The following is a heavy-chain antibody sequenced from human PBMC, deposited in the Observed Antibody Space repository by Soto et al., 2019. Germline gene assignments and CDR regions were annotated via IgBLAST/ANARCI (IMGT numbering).Heavy chain of an antibody. J-gene: IGHJ3*02. CDR1: GGSVSSSSHY. D-gene: IGHD3-22*01. Sequence: SETLSLTCTVSGGSVSSSSHYWGWIRQPPGKGLEWIGSIYYSGSTYYNPSLKSRVTISVDTSKNQFSLKLSSVTAADTAVYYCARERGYYYDSSGYSHAFDIWGQGTMVT. CDR3: ARERGYYYDSSGYSHAFDI. CDR2: IYYSGST. V-gene: IGHV4-39*02.